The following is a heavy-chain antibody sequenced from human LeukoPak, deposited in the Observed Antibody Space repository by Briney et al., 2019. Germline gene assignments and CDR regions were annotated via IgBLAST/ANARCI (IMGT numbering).Heavy chain of an antibody. CDR3: ARLKDYVFDY. CDR2: IYWDDDR. V-gene: IGHV2-5*02. D-gene: IGHD3-16*01. Sequence: SGPTLVNPTETLTLTCTFSGFSLSTSGVGVGWIRQPPGKALEWLALIYWDDDRRYSPTLRGRLTITKDTSKNQVVLTMTNLDSADTATYYCARLKDYVFDYWGQGTLVTASP. J-gene: IGHJ4*02. CDR1: GFSLSTSGVG.